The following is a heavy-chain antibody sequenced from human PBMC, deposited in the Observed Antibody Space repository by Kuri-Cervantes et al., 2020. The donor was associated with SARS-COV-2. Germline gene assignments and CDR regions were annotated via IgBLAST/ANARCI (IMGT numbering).Heavy chain of an antibody. CDR3: ARVVIPAALDY. J-gene: IGHJ4*02. Sequence: GESLKISCAASGFTFSSYAMHWVRQAPGKGLEWVAVISYDGSNKYYADSVKGRFTISRDNSKNTLYLQMNSLRAEDTAVYYCARVVIPAALDYWGQGTLVTVSS. CDR2: ISYDGSNK. V-gene: IGHV3-30-3*01. CDR1: GFTFSSYA. D-gene: IGHD2-2*01.